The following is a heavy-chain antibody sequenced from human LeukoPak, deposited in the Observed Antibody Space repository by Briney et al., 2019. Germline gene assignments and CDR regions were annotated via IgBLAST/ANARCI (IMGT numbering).Heavy chain of an antibody. D-gene: IGHD2-2*01. J-gene: IGHJ6*03. V-gene: IGHV3-74*01. CDR2: INSDGSST. CDR3: ARDKYCSSTSCPSTYYYYYYMDV. Sequence: GGSLRLFCAASGFTFSSYWMHWVRQAPGKGLVWVSRINSDGSSTSYADSVKGRFTISRDNAKNTLYLQMNSLRAEDTAVYYCARDKYCSSTSCPSTYYYYYYMDVWGKGTTVTISS. CDR1: GFTFSSYW.